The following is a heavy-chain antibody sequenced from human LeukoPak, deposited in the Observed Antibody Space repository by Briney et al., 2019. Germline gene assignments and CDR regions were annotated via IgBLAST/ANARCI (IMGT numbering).Heavy chain of an antibody. D-gene: IGHD2-2*01. V-gene: IGHV1-18*01. J-gene: IGHJ6*03. CDR1: GYTFTSYG. Sequence: ASVKVSCKASGYTFTSYGISWVRQAPGQGLEWMGLISAYNGNTNYAQKLQGRVTMTTDTSTSTAYMELRSLRSDDTAVYYCARGRTGKYQLSHYPTQAYYYYYMDVWGKGTTVTVSS. CDR3: ARGRTGKYQLSHYPTQAYYYYYMDV. CDR2: ISAYNGNT.